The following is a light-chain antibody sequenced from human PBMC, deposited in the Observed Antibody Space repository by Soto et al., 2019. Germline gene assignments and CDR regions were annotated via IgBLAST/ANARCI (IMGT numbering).Light chain of an antibody. CDR1: SSDVGGYNY. CDR3: CSNAGSHYYV. J-gene: IGLJ1*01. V-gene: IGLV2-8*01. CDR2: EVT. Sequence: QCVLPQPPSASGSPGQSVTITCPGTSSDVGGYNYVSWYQQQPGKAPQLPIYEVTKRPSGVPDRFSGSKSGNPASLTVSGLQADDEAEYYCCSNAGSHYYVFGPGTKVTVL.